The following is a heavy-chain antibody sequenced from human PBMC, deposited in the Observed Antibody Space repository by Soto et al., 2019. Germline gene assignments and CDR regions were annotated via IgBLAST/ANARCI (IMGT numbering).Heavy chain of an antibody. CDR3: ASSDYYDSSGSSLDFDY. V-gene: IGHV4-59*01. D-gene: IGHD3-22*01. J-gene: IGHJ4*02. Sequence: QVQLQESGPGLVKPSETLSLTCTVSGGSISSYYWSWIRQPPGKGLEWIGYIYYSGSTNYNPSLERRVTISVDTSKNPFSLKLSSVTAADTAVYYCASSDYYDSSGSSLDFDYWGQGTLVTVSS. CDR1: GGSISSYY. CDR2: IYYSGST.